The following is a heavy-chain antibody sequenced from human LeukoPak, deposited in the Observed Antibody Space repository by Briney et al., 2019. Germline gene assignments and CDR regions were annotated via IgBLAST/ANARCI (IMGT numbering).Heavy chain of an antibody. V-gene: IGHV1-8*03. CDR3: ARVPSHDYGLCAFDI. D-gene: IGHD4-17*01. Sequence: ASVKVSCKASGYTFTSYDINWVRQATGQGLEWMGWMNPNSGNTGYAQKFQGRVTITTDESTSTAYMELSSLRSEDTAVYYCARVPSHDYGLCAFDIWGQGTMVTVSS. CDR1: GYTFTSYD. CDR2: MNPNSGNT. J-gene: IGHJ3*02.